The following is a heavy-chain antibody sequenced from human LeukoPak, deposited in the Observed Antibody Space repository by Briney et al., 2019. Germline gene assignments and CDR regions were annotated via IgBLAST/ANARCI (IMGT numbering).Heavy chain of an antibody. CDR3: AREASGSYGFSDY. V-gene: IGHV3-64*01. J-gene: IGHJ4*02. CDR2: ISSNGGST. D-gene: IGHD1-26*01. CDR1: GFTFSSYA. Sequence: GGSLRLSCAASGFTFSSYAMHWVRQAPGKGLEYVSAISSNGGSTYHANSVKGRFTISRDNSKNTLYLQMGSLRAEDMAVYYCAREASGSYGFSDYWGQGTLVTVSS.